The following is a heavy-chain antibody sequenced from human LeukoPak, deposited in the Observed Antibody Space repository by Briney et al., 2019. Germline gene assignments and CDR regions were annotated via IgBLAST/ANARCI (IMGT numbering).Heavy chain of an antibody. J-gene: IGHJ3*02. Sequence: SVKVSCKASGGTFSSYAVSWVRQAPGQGLEWTGGIIPIFGTANYAQKFQGRVTITTDESTSTAYMELSSLRSEDTAVYYCARLIVGATSSDAFDIWGQGTMVTVSS. V-gene: IGHV1-69*05. CDR3: ARLIVGATSSDAFDI. CDR2: IIPIFGTA. D-gene: IGHD1-26*01. CDR1: GGTFSSYA.